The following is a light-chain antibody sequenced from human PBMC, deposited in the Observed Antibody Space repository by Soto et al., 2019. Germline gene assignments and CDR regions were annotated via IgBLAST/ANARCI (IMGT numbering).Light chain of an antibody. CDR2: GAS. CDR3: QHVYSYPLT. J-gene: IGKJ4*01. V-gene: IGKV1-9*01. Sequence: DIQLTQSPSFLSASVGDRVTITCRASQGINHYVAWYQQKPGKAPKCLIYGASALQSGVPSRFSGSGSWAEFTLSISSPQPGDFATYYCQHVYSYPLTFGGGTRVEI. CDR1: QGINHY.